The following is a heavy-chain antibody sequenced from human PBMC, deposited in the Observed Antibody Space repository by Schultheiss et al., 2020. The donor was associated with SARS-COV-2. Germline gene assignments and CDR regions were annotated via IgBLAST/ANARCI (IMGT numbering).Heavy chain of an antibody. CDR3: ARDIAAAGYY. V-gene: IGHV3-23*01. D-gene: IGHD6-13*01. CDR2: ISDSDDNT. Sequence: GGSLRLSCAASGFTFSSYAMSWVRQAPGKGLEWVSAISDSDDNTYYADSAKGRFTISRDNSKNTLYLQMNSLRAEDTAVYYCARDIAAAGYYWGQGTLVTVSS. CDR1: GFTFSSYA. J-gene: IGHJ4*02.